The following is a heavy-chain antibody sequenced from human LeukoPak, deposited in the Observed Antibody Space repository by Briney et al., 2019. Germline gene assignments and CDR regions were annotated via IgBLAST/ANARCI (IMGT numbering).Heavy chain of an antibody. CDR2: MNPNSGNT. D-gene: IGHD3-10*01. V-gene: IGHV1-8*01. J-gene: IGHJ5*02. Sequence: ASVKVSCKASGYTFTSYDINWVRQATGQGLEWMGWMNPNSGNTGYAQKFQGRVTMTRNTSISTAYMELSSLRSEDTAVYYCARAPPITRGPFDPWGQGTLVTVSS. CDR3: ARAPPITRGPFDP. CDR1: GYTFTSYD.